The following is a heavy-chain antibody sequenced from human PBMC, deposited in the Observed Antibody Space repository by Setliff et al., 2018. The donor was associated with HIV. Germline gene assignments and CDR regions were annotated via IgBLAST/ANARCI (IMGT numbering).Heavy chain of an antibody. CDR2: INGYNGNT. D-gene: IGHD2-15*01. CDR1: GYTFTNLA. V-gene: IGHV1-18*01. J-gene: IGHJ3*02. CDR3: ARIRAAALLNAFDI. Sequence: VASVKVSCKASGYTFTNLAISWVRQAPGQGLEWMGWINGYNGNTNYAQNFQGRVTMTTDTTSSTAYMELRSLRSDDTAMYYCARIRAAALLNAFDIWGQGTMVTVSS.